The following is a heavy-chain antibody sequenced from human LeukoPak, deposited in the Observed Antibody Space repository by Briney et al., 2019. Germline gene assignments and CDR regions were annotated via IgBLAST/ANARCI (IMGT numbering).Heavy chain of an antibody. V-gene: IGHV4-31*03. CDR3: ARVIREGNWNYGSKYYYYYYMDV. CDR2: IYYSGST. CDR1: GGSISSGGYY. D-gene: IGHD1-7*01. Sequence: KASQTLSLTCTVSGGSISSGGYYWSWIRQHPGKGLEWIGYIYYSGSTYYNPSLKSRITISVDTSKNQFSLKLSSVTAADTAVYYCARVIREGNWNYGSKYYYYYYMDVRGKGTTVTVSS. J-gene: IGHJ6*03.